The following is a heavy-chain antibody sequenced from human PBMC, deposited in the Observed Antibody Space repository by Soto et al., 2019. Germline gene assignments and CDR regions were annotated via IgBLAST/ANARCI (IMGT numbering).Heavy chain of an antibody. CDR2: IIPIFDSR. D-gene: IGHD3-16*01. V-gene: IGHV1-69*01. Sequence: QVQLVQSGAEVKKPGSSVKVSCKASRDTFSKYAFNWVRQAPGQGLEWMGWIIPIFDSRNYAEKFQGRVTITADESTSTAYMALRSLRFEDTAVYYCARGETYLGVWGQGTTVTVSS. CDR3: ARGETYLGV. CDR1: RDTFSKYA. J-gene: IGHJ6*02.